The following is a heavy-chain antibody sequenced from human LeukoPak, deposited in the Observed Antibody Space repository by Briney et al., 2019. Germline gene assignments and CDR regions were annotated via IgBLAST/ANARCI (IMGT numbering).Heavy chain of an antibody. V-gene: IGHV3-48*03. CDR2: ISSSGNTI. Sequence: PGGSLRLSCAASGFTFSSYEMNWVRQAPGKGLEWVSYISSSGNTIYYADSVKGRFTISRDNAKNSLYLQMNSLRAEDTAVYYCARARYCSGGNCYSGLKYWGQGTLVTVSS. CDR1: GFTFSSYE. J-gene: IGHJ4*02. D-gene: IGHD2-15*01. CDR3: ARARYCSGGNCYSGLKY.